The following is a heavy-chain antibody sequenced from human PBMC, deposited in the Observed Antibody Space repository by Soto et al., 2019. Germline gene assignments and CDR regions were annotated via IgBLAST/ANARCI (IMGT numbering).Heavy chain of an antibody. V-gene: IGHV4-59*11. J-gene: IGHJ4*02. CDR2: VYYSGST. CDR3: ARRYGANFDY. Sequence: SEPQSLPCSVSGGTISSLGGSCILQPPGKGLEWIGYVYYSGSTNYNPSLKSRVTISVDTSKNQFSLKVRSVTAADTAVYYCARRYGANFDYWGQGTLVTVSS. CDR1: GGTISSLG. D-gene: IGHD1-26*01.